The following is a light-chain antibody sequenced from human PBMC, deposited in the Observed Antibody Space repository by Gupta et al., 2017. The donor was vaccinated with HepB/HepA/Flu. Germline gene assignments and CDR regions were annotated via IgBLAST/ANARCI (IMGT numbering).Light chain of an antibody. V-gene: IGKV3-15*01. Sequence: EKLLTQSPATLSVSPGERATLSCRASQSVSSNLAWYQQKPGQAPRLLIYGASTRATGVPARFSGSGSGTEFTLTISSLQSEDFAVYYCQQYNNWPGSFGQGTKLEIK. J-gene: IGKJ2*04. CDR2: GAS. CDR3: QQYNNWPGS. CDR1: QSVSSN.